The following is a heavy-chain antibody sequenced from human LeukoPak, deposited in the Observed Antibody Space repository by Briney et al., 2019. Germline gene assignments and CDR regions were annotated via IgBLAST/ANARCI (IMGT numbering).Heavy chain of an antibody. J-gene: IGHJ4*02. CDR2: IYYSGST. D-gene: IGHD6-6*01. Sequence: PSETLSLTCTVSGGSISGSSYYWSWIRQHPGKGLEWIGYIYYSGSTYYNPSLKSRVTISVDTSKNQFSLKLSSVTAADTAVYYCATLIEYSSSFDYWGQGTLVTVSS. CDR1: GGSISGSSYY. CDR3: ATLIEYSSSFDY. V-gene: IGHV4-31*03.